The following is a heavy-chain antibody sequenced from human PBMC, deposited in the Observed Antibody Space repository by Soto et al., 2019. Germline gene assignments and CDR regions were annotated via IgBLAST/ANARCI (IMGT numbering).Heavy chain of an antibody. CDR2: ISYDGSNK. CDR1: GFTFSSYG. Sequence: GGSLRLSCAASGFTFSSYGMHWVRQAPGKGLEWVAVISYDGSNKYYADSVKGRFTISRDNSKNTLYLQMNSLRAEDTAVYYCAKHCSSGNYYYYYGMDVWGQGTTVTVSS. CDR3: AKHCSSGNYYYYYGMDV. D-gene: IGHD6-13*01. V-gene: IGHV3-30*18. J-gene: IGHJ6*02.